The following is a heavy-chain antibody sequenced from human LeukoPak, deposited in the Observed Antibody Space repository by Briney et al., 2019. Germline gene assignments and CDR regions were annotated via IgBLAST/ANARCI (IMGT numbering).Heavy chain of an antibody. CDR3: ARRRYSSSWYPPDY. D-gene: IGHD6-13*01. CDR2: IYYSGST. CDR1: GGSISSSSYY. V-gene: IGHV4-39*01. Sequence: SETLSLTCTVSGGSISSSSYYWGWIRQPPGKGLEWIGSIYYSGSTYYNPSLKSRVTIFVDTSKNQFSLKLSSVTAADTAVYYCARRRYSSSWYPPDYWGQGTLVTVSP. J-gene: IGHJ4*02.